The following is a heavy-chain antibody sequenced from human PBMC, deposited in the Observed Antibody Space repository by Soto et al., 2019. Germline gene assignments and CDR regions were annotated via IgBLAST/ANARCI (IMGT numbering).Heavy chain of an antibody. CDR3: ARHVRLVRGVMSYGMDV. Sequence: QVQLQESGPGLVKPSETLSLTCTVSGGSISSYYWSWIRQPPGKGLEWIGYIYYSGSTNYNPSLKSRVTISVDTSKNQFSLKLSSVTAADTAVYYCARHVRLVRGVMSYGMDVWGQGTTVTVSS. CDR1: GGSISSYY. J-gene: IGHJ6*02. D-gene: IGHD3-10*01. V-gene: IGHV4-59*08. CDR2: IYYSGST.